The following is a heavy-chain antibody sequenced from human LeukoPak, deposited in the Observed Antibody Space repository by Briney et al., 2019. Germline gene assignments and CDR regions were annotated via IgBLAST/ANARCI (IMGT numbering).Heavy chain of an antibody. CDR2: IYTSGST. Sequence: PSETLSLTRTLSVGSICTGSYYCSSIRQPARKGLEWIGHIYTSGSTYYNPSLKSRVTISVDTSKNQFSLKLSSVTAADTAVYYCARVLGYYYYMDVWGKGTTVTVSS. CDR3: ARVLGYYYYMDV. CDR1: VGSICTGSYY. V-gene: IGHV4-61*09. J-gene: IGHJ6*03.